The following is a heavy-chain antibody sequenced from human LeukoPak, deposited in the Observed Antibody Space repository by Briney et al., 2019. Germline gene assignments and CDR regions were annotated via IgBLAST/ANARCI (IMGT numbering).Heavy chain of an antibody. CDR3: ARPYSSSWYNWFDP. CDR2: IWYDGSNK. CDR1: GFTFSSYG. D-gene: IGHD6-13*01. J-gene: IGHJ5*02. Sequence: PGGSLRLSCAASGFTFSSYGMHWVRQAPGKGLEGVAVIWYDGSNKYYADSVKGRFTISRDNSKNTLYLQMNSLRAEDTAVYYCARPYSSSWYNWFDPWGQGTLVTVSS. V-gene: IGHV3-33*01.